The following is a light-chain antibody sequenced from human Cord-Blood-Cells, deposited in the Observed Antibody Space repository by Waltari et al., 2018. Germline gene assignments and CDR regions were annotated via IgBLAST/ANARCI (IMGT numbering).Light chain of an antibody. J-gene: IGKJ4*01. CDR1: QDIINY. Sequence: DIQMTQSPSSLSASVGDRVTITCQASQDIINYLNWYKQKRGKAPMLLIYDASNLETVVPSRCSGSGSRTYFTFTISSLQHEDIATYYQQQDDNLPHTFGGGTKVEIK. CDR3: QQDDNLPHT. CDR2: DAS. V-gene: IGKV1-33*01.